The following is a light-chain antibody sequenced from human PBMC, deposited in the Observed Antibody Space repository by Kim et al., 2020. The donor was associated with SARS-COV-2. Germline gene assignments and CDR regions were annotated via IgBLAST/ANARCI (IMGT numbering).Light chain of an antibody. Sequence: QAVVTQEPSLTVSPGGTVTLTCGSSTGAVTSGHYPYWFQQKPGQAPRTLIYDPSNKHSWTPARFSGSLLGGKAALTLSGAQPEDEAEYYCLLSYSGARVFGGGTQLTVL. CDR2: DPS. CDR3: LLSYSGARV. J-gene: IGLJ3*02. CDR1: TGAVTSGHY. V-gene: IGLV7-46*01.